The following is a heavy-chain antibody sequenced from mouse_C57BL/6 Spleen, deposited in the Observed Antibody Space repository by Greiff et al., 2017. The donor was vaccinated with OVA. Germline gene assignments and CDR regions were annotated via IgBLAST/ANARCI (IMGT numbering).Heavy chain of an antibody. CDR1: GYTFTDYY. Sequence: VQLQQSGPELVKPGASVKISCKASGYTFTDYYMNWVKQSHGKSLEWIGDINPNNGGTSYNQKFKGKATLTADKSSSTAYLELRSLTSEDSAVYYCARAGYLDYWGQGTTLTVSS. CDR3: ARAGYLDY. CDR2: INPNNGGT. V-gene: IGHV1-26*01. J-gene: IGHJ2*01.